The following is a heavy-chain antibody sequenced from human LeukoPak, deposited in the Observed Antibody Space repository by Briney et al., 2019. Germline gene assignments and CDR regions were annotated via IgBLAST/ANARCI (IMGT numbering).Heavy chain of an antibody. D-gene: IGHD3-9*01. CDR2: VHRSGDT. Sequence: SETLSLTCSVSGGSISSYYWSWIRQPAGKGLEWIGRVHRSGDTNYNPSLKSRLTMAVETSKNQISLRLRSVSAADTAVYYCARDDFEYSVHYGMDVWGQGTTVTVSS. V-gene: IGHV4-4*07. CDR3: ARDDFEYSVHYGMDV. CDR1: GGSISSYY. J-gene: IGHJ6*02.